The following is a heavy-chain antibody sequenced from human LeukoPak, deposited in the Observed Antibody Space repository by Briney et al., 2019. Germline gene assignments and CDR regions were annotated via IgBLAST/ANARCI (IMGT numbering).Heavy chain of an antibody. CDR3: AKDSPGLE. Sequence: GGSLRLSCAASGFTFSSYGMHWVRQAPGKGLEWVAVISYDGSNKYYADSVKGRFTISRDNSKNTLYLQMNSLRAEDTAVYYCAKDSPGLEWGQGTLVTVSS. CDR1: GFTFSSYG. V-gene: IGHV3-30*18. J-gene: IGHJ4*02. CDR2: ISYDGSNK.